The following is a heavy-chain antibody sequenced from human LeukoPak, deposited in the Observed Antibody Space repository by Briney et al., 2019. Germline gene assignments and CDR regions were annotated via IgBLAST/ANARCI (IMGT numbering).Heavy chain of an antibody. CDR2: ISYSGGP. CDR1: GGSISSGSYY. J-gene: IGHJ4*02. Sequence: SETLSLTCTVSGGSISSGSYYWSWIRQPPGKGLEWIGYISYSGGPNYNPSHKSRVTISVDTSKNQFSLKLTSVTAADTAVYYCAREYYGSSGYYNDYWGQGALVTVSS. V-gene: IGHV4-61*01. CDR3: AREYYGSSGYYNDY. D-gene: IGHD3-22*01.